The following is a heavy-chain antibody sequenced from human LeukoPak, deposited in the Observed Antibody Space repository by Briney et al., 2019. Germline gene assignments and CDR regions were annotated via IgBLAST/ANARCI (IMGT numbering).Heavy chain of an antibody. CDR1: GFTFSSYA. CDR3: AKDGEIVGAVNWFDP. Sequence: GGSLRLSCAASGFTFSSYAVSWVRQASGKGLEWVSAISGSGGSTHYADSVKGRFTISRDNSKNTLYLQMNSLRAEDTAVYYCAKDGEIVGAVNWFDPWGQGTLVTVSS. CDR2: ISGSGGST. D-gene: IGHD1-26*01. J-gene: IGHJ5*02. V-gene: IGHV3-23*01.